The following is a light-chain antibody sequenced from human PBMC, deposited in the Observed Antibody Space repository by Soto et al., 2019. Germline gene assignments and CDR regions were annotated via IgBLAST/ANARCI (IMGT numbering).Light chain of an antibody. V-gene: IGKV3-15*01. J-gene: IGKJ1*01. CDR1: QSVNSD. CDR3: QQYNNWPPT. CDR2: GAS. Sequence: EIVLTQSPATLSVSPGNRATLSCRASQSVNSDLAWYQQKPGQAPRLLIYGASTRATGTPTRFSGSGSGTEFTLTISSLQSEDFAVYYCQQYNNWPPTFGQGTKVDIK.